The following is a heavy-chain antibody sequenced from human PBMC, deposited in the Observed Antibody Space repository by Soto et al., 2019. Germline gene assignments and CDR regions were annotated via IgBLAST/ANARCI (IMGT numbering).Heavy chain of an antibody. Sequence: QITLKESGPTLVKPTQTLTLTCTFSGFSLSTTGVGVGWIRQPPGKALDWLALIYWDDDKRYSPSLKRRLTITKDTAKTPVPLTKTNMHPIDPAKYSCLHAPPVTSGRHYWGQGTLVTVSS. CDR1: GFSLSTTGVG. J-gene: IGHJ4*01. V-gene: IGHV2-5*02. D-gene: IGHD4-17*01. CDR2: IYWDDDK. CDR3: LHAPPVTSGRHY.